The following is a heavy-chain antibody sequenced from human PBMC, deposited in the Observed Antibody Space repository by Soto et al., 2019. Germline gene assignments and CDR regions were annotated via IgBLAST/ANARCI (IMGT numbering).Heavy chain of an antibody. V-gene: IGHV3-48*01. J-gene: IGHJ5*02. CDR1: GFTFSSYS. Sequence: GGSLRLSCAASGFTFSSYSMNWVRQAPGKGLEWVSYISSSSSTIYYADSVKGRFTISRDNAKNSLYLQMNSLRAEDTAVYYCARSHPPDDIYHFSPWGQGTLVTVSS. D-gene: IGHD3-9*01. CDR3: ARSHPPDDIYHFSP. CDR2: ISSSSSTI.